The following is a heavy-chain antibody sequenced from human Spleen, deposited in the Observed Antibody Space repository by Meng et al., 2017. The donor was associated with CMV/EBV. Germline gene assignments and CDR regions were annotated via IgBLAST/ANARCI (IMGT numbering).Heavy chain of an antibody. CDR3: ARERTGGIDY. CDR1: GFTFSSYT. V-gene: IGHV3-21*01. CDR2: ITSSSGYM. J-gene: IGHJ4*02. Sequence: GGSLRLSCAASGFTFSSYTMNWVRQAPGKGLEWVSSITSSSGYMYYADSVKGRFTISRDNAKNSLYLQMNSLRAEDTAVYYCARERTGGIDYWGQGTLVTVSS. D-gene: IGHD2-8*02.